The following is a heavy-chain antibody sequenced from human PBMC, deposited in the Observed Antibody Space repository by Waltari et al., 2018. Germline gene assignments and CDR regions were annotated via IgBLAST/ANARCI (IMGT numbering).Heavy chain of an antibody. D-gene: IGHD6-19*01. CDR2: IKEDGSEK. Sequence: EVQLVESGAGLVPPWGSLRLSCAASGFPLRCSWMNWVRPAPGKGLEWVANIKEDGSEKYYGESVKGRFTISRDNAKNSLSLQMNSLGAEDTALDYCASDGYKSGCSSWGQGTLVTVSS. CDR1: GFPLRCSW. V-gene: IGHV3-7*01. CDR3: ASDGYKSGCSS. J-gene: IGHJ5*02.